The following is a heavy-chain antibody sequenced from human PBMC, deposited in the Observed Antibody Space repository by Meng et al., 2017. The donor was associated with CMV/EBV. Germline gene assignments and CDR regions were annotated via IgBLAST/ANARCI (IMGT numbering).Heavy chain of an antibody. Sequence: GESLKISCAASGFTFSSYGMHWVRQAPGKGLEWVAVIWYDGSNKYYADPVKGRFTISRDNSKNTLYLQMNSLRAEDTAVYYCAKDLLRYCSSTSCPFGMDVWGQGTTVTVSS. CDR3: AKDLLRYCSSTSCPFGMDV. V-gene: IGHV3-33*06. CDR1: GFTFSSYG. CDR2: IWYDGSNK. D-gene: IGHD2-2*01. J-gene: IGHJ6*02.